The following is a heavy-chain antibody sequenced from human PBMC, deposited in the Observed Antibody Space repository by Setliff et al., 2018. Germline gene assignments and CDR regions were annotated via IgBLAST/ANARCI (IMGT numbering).Heavy chain of an antibody. Sequence: GGSLRLSCAASGFTFSNAWMSWVRQAPGKGLEWVGRIKSNVDFETTDYAAPVKGRFTISRDDSRNTLYLQMNSLKTEDTAVYYCTTGSVCVGDCYSGRLNYWGQGALVTVSS. CDR3: TTGSVCVGDCYSGRLNY. J-gene: IGHJ1*01. V-gene: IGHV3-15*01. CDR2: IKSNVDFETT. D-gene: IGHD2-21*02. CDR1: GFTFSNAW.